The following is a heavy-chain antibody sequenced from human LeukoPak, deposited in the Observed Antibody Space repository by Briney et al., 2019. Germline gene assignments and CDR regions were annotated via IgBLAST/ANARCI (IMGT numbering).Heavy chain of an antibody. J-gene: IGHJ4*02. CDR2: ISAYNGNT. CDR3: ARPYYDSSAPPYDY. V-gene: IGHV1-18*01. CDR1: GYTFTSYG. D-gene: IGHD3-22*01. Sequence: ASVKVSCRASGYTFTSYGISWVRQAPGQGLEWMGWISAYNGNTNYAQKLQGRVTMTTDTSTSTAYMELRSLRSDDTAVYYCARPYYDSSAPPYDYWGQGTLVTVSS.